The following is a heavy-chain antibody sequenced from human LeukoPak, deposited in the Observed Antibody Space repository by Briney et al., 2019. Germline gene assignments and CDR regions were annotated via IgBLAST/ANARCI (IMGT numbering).Heavy chain of an antibody. CDR1: GFTFSSYS. CDR3: ARDNWGCSSTSCYEDY. CDR2: ISSSSSYI. V-gene: IGHV3-21*01. J-gene: IGHJ4*02. Sequence: GGSLRLSCAASGFTFSSYSMNWVRQAPGKGLEWVSSISSSSSYIYYADSVKGRFTISRDNAKNSLYPQMNSLRAEDTAVYYCARDNWGCSSTSCYEDYWGQGTLVTVSS. D-gene: IGHD2-2*01.